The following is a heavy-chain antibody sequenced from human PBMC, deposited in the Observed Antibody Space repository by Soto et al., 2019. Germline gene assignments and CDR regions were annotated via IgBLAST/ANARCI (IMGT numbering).Heavy chain of an antibody. Sequence: QVQLQQWGAGLLKPSETLSLTCAVYGGSFSGYYWSWIRQPPGKGLEWIGEINHSGSTNYNPSLKSRVTISVDTSKNQCSLKLSSVTAADTAVYYCARGRGVFTMVRGVTYYFDYWGQGTLVTVSS. CDR3: ARGRGVFTMVRGVTYYFDY. D-gene: IGHD3-10*01. J-gene: IGHJ4*02. CDR2: INHSGST. CDR1: GGSFSGYY. V-gene: IGHV4-34*01.